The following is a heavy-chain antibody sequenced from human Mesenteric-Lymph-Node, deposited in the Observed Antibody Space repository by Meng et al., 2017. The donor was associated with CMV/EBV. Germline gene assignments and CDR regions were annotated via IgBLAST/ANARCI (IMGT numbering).Heavy chain of an antibody. CDR2: INHSGGP. J-gene: IGHJ4*02. Sequence: QVQCHQWGAGLLKAAASLVCTCAVDGGAFIGYYWNWIRQSPGKGLEWIGEINHSGGPTYNPSFTSRIIISVDTSTNQISLNMSSVTAADTAVYYCARGSSYDILTGYFDYWGQGALVTVSS. CDR1: GGAFIGYY. CDR3: ARGSSYDILTGYFDY. D-gene: IGHD3-9*01. V-gene: IGHV4-34*01.